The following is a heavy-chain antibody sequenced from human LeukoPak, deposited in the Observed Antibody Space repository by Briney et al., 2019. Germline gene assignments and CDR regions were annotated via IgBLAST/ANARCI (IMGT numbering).Heavy chain of an antibody. D-gene: IGHD3-22*01. Sequence: SETLSLTCTVSSGSISSYYWSWIRQPPGKGLEWIGYIYYSGSTNYNPSLKSRVTIPVDTSKNQFSLKLSSVTAADTAVYYCARGGPRYYYDSSGYHFDCWGQGTLVTVSS. V-gene: IGHV4-59*01. CDR2: IYYSGST. J-gene: IGHJ4*02. CDR3: ARGGPRYYYDSSGYHFDC. CDR1: SGSISSYY.